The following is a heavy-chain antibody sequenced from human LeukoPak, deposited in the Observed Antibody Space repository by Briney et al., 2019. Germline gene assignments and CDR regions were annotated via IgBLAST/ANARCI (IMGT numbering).Heavy chain of an antibody. Sequence: ASVKVSCKASGYTFTGYYMHWVRQAPGQGLEWMGWINPNSGGTNYAQKFQGRVTMTRDTSISTAYMELSRLRSDDTAVYYCAREALSLDTAMGLYFDYWGQGTLVTVSS. CDR1: GYTFTGYY. CDR2: INPNSGGT. CDR3: AREALSLDTAMGLYFDY. V-gene: IGHV1-2*02. D-gene: IGHD5-18*01. J-gene: IGHJ4*02.